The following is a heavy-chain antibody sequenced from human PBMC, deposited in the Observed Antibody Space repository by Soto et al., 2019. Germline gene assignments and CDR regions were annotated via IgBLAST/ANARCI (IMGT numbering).Heavy chain of an antibody. D-gene: IGHD3-10*01. J-gene: IGHJ3*02. CDR3: ARSGSITMVRGVIIGAFDI. CDR1: GYTFTGYY. V-gene: IGHV1-2*04. Sequence: ASVKVSCKASGYTFTGYYMHWVRQAPGQGLEWMGWINPNSGGTNYAQKFQGWVTMTRDTSISTAYMELSRLRSDDTAVYYCARSGSITMVRGVIIGAFDIWGQGTMVTVSS. CDR2: INPNSGGT.